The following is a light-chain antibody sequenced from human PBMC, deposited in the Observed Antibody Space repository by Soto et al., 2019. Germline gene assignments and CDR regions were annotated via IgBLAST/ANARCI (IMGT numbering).Light chain of an antibody. V-gene: IGLV2-14*01. CDR1: SSDVGAYNY. CDR2: DVS. Sequence: QSALTQPASVSGSPGQSITISCSGTSSDVGAYNYVSWHQQHPGKVPKIMIYDVSSRPSGVSNRFSGSKSGNTASLTISGLQAEDEADYYCSSYTTSNTHVFGSGTKVTV. CDR3: SSYTTSNTHV. J-gene: IGLJ1*01.